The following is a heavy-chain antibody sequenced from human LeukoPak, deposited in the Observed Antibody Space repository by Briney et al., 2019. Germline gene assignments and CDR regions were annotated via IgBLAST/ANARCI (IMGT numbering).Heavy chain of an antibody. J-gene: IGHJ6*04. V-gene: IGHV3-23*01. Sequence: GGSLRLSCAAPRFTFDTYAMSWVRQAPGKGLEWVSSISGPGGSTYYADSVKGRFTISRDNAKNSLYLQMNSLRAEDTAVYYCAELGITMIGGVWGKGTTVTISS. CDR3: AELGITMIGGV. CDR2: ISGPGGST. CDR1: RFTFDTYA. D-gene: IGHD3-10*02.